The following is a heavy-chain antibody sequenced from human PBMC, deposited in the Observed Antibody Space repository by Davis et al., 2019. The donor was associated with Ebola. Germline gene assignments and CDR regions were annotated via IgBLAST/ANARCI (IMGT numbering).Heavy chain of an antibody. CDR1: GFTFSDYY. CDR2: ISSSSSYT. Sequence: GGSLRLSCAASGFTFSDYYMSWIRQAPGKGLEWVSYISSSSSYTNYADSVKGRFTISRDNAKNSLYLQMNSLRAEDTAVYYCASSGLYSYGYYYGMDVWGQGTTVTVSS. CDR3: ASSGLYSYGYYYGMDV. V-gene: IGHV3-11*03. J-gene: IGHJ6*02. D-gene: IGHD5-18*01.